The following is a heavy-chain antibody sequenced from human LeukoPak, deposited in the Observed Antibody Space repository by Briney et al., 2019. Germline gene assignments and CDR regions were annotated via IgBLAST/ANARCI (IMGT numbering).Heavy chain of an antibody. CDR3: AKAYHSSGYSYGYDGFDY. Sequence: GGSLRLSCAASGFTFSSYAMSWVRQAPGKGLEWVSAISGSGGSTYYTDSVKGRFTISRDNSKSTLYLQMNSLRAEDTAVYYCAKAYHSSGYSYGYDGFDYWGQGTLVTVSS. CDR1: GFTFSSYA. D-gene: IGHD5-18*01. CDR2: ISGSGGST. V-gene: IGHV3-23*01. J-gene: IGHJ4*02.